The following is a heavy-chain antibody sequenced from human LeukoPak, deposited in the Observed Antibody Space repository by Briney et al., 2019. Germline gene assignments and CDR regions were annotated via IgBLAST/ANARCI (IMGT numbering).Heavy chain of an antibody. D-gene: IGHD3-10*01. Sequence: PSETLSLTCTVSGGSISSYYWSWIRQPPGKGLEWIGEINHSGSTNYNPSLKSRVTISVDTTKNQFSLKLSSVTAADTAVYYCARRRITMVRGVSYFDYWGQGTLVTVSS. J-gene: IGHJ4*02. CDR1: GGSISSYY. CDR2: INHSGST. CDR3: ARRRITMVRGVSYFDY. V-gene: IGHV4-34*01.